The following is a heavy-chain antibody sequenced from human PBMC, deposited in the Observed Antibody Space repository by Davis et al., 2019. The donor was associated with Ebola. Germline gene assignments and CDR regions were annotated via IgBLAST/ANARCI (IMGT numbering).Heavy chain of an antibody. V-gene: IGHV1-69*13. CDR1: GGTFSSYA. CDR2: IIPIFGTA. Sequence: AASVKVSCKASGGTFSSYAISWVRQAPGQGLEWMGGIIPIFGTANYAQKFQGRVTITADESTSTAYMELSSLRSDDTAVYYCARDPGYCSSTSCYGYGMDVWGQGTTVTVSS. J-gene: IGHJ6*02. D-gene: IGHD2-2*01. CDR3: ARDPGYCSSTSCYGYGMDV.